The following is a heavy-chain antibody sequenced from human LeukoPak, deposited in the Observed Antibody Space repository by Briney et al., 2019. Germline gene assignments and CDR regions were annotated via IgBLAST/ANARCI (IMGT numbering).Heavy chain of an antibody. CDR1: GGSFSGYY. Sequence: SETLSLTCAVYGGSFSGYYWSWIRQPPGKGLEWIGDIKHSGSTNYNPSLKSRVTISVDTSKNQFSLKLSSVTAADTAVYYCASARYGDYDNYWRQGTLVPVSS. D-gene: IGHD4-17*01. CDR3: ASARYGDYDNY. J-gene: IGHJ4*02. V-gene: IGHV4-34*01. CDR2: IKHSGST.